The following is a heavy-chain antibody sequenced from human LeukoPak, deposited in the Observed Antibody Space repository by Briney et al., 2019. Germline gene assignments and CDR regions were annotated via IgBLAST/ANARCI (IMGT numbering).Heavy chain of an antibody. CDR3: ARQRSGWSYDAFDI. CDR1: GYTFTGYH. D-gene: IGHD6-19*01. CDR2: INPNSGGT. J-gene: IGHJ3*02. V-gene: IGHV1-2*06. Sequence: ASVKVSCKASGYTFTGYHMHWVRQAPGQELEWMGRINPNSGGTTYAQKFQGRVTMTRDTSISTAYMELSRLRSDDTAVFYCARQRSGWSYDAFDIWGQGTMVTVSS.